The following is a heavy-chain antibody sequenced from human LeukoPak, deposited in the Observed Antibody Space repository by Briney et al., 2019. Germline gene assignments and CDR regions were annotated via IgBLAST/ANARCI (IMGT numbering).Heavy chain of an antibody. CDR1: GFAFTGYG. Sequence: GGSLRLSCATSGFAFTGYGLNWVRQAPGKGLEWVSSISGNSHDTYYADSVKGRFTLSRDNYRDTMYLQMNSLRDEDTAVYYCAKAEASGYNYGPFDDWGQGTQVTVSS. V-gene: IGHV3-23*01. J-gene: IGHJ4*02. CDR2: ISGNSHDT. D-gene: IGHD5-18*01. CDR3: AKAEASGYNYGPFDD.